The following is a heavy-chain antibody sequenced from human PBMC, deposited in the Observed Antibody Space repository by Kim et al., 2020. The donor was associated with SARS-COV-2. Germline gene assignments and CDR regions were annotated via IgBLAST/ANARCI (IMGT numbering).Heavy chain of an antibody. CDR2: INPNSGGT. J-gene: IGHJ4*02. Sequence: ASVKVSCKASGYTFTGYYMHWVRQAPGQGLEWMGWINPNSGGTNYAQKFQGRVTMTRDTSISTAYMELSRLRSDDTAVYYCARVIAAAGTLGYWGQGTLVTVSS. CDR1: GYTFTGYY. CDR3: ARVIAAAGTLGY. D-gene: IGHD6-13*01. V-gene: IGHV1-2*02.